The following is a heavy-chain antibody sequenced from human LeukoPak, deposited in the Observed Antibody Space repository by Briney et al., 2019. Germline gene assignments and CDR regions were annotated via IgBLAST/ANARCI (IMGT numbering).Heavy chain of an antibody. V-gene: IGHV1-69*05. J-gene: IGHJ6*03. CDR2: IIPIFGTA. CDR1: GGTFSSYA. CDR3: ARGGTLDGEVRTGYYYYYMDV. Sequence: ASVKVSCKASGGTFSSYAISWVRQAPGQGLEWMGGIIPIFGTANYAQKFQGRVTITTDESTSTAYMELSSLRSEDTAVYYCARGGTLDGEVRTGYYYYYMDVWGKGTTVTVSS. D-gene: IGHD3/OR15-3a*01.